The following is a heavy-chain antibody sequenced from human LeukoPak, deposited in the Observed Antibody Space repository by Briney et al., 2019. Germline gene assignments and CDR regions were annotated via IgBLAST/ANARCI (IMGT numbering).Heavy chain of an antibody. Sequence: GGSLRLSCAASGFTFSSYAMSWVRQAPGKGLEWVSVISASGGRTAYTDSVKGRFTVSRDNSKNTLYLQMNSLRAEDTAVYYCAKDPAYIAPTGPFDYWGQGTLVTVSS. CDR3: AKDPAYIAPTGPFDY. D-gene: IGHD6-13*01. J-gene: IGHJ4*02. V-gene: IGHV3-23*01. CDR2: ISASGGRT. CDR1: GFTFSSYA.